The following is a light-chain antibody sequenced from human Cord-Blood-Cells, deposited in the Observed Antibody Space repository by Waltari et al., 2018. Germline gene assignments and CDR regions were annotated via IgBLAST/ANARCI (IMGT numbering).Light chain of an antibody. CDR1: RSDVGSYNL. J-gene: IGLJ1*01. V-gene: IGLV2-23*01. CDR3: CSYAGSSTFYV. Sequence: QSALTQPASVSGSPGQSITISCTGTRSDVGSYNLVSWYQQHPGKAPKLMLYEGSKRPSGVSNLFSGSKSGNTSSLTISGLQAEDEADYYCCSYAGSSTFYVFGTGTKVTVL. CDR2: EGS.